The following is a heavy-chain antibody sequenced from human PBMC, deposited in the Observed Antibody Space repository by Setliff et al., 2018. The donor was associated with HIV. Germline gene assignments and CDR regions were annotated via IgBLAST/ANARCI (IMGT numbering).Heavy chain of an antibody. D-gene: IGHD4-17*01. CDR3: AKDGYGGNPYFDY. Sequence: PGGSLRLSCAASGFTFRTSGIHWVRQAPGKGLEWVADIWYDESNEHCADSVKGRFTVSRDNSKKTLYLQMNSLRAEDTAVYYCAKDGYGGNPYFDYWGQGTLVTVSS. V-gene: IGHV3-30*02. CDR1: GFTFRTSG. CDR2: IWYDESNE. J-gene: IGHJ4*02.